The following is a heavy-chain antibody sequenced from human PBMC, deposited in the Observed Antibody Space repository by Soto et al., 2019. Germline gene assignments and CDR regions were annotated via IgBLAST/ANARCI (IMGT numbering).Heavy chain of an antibody. J-gene: IGHJ4*02. D-gene: IGHD2-15*01. CDR2: IWYDGSNK. V-gene: IGHV3-33*01. CDR1: GFTFSSYG. Sequence: GGSLRLSCAASGFTFSSYGMHWVRQAPGKGLEWVAVIWYDGSNKYYADSVKGRFTISRDNSKNTLYLQMNSLRAEDTAVYYCARERVVAATSLSYWGQGTLVTVSS. CDR3: ARERVVAATSLSY.